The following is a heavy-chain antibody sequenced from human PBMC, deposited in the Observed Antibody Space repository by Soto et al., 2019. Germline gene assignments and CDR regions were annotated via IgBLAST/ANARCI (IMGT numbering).Heavy chain of an antibody. CDR1: GFTFSSYS. D-gene: IGHD1-7*01. Sequence: LRLSCAASGFTFSSYSMNWVRQAPGKGLEWVSFISSSSSYIYYADSVKGRFTISRDNAKNSLYLQMNSLRAEDTAVYYCASELELPDAFDIWGQGTMVTVSS. CDR3: ASELELPDAFDI. J-gene: IGHJ3*02. CDR2: ISSSSSYI. V-gene: IGHV3-21*01.